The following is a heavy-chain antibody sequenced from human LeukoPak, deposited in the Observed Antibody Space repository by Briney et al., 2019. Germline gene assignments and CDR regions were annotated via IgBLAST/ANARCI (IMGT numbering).Heavy chain of an antibody. CDR1: GGSISSGGYY. CDR2: IYYSGST. Sequence: SETLSLTCTVSGGSISSGGYYWSWIRQHPGKGLEWIGYIYYSGSTYYNPSLKSRVTISVDTSENQFSLKLSSVTAADTAVYYCARGPHDNWFDPWGQGTLVTVSS. V-gene: IGHV4-31*03. J-gene: IGHJ5*02. CDR3: ARGPHDNWFDP. D-gene: IGHD3-16*01.